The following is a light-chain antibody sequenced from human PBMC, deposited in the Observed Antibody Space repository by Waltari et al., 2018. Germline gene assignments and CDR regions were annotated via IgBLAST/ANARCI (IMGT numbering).Light chain of an antibody. Sequence: EIVFTQSPGPLSLSPGETSTLSCRASQSVSGTLAWYQQKPGQAPRLLIYGASIRATGIPDRFSGSESGTDFSLTITRLEPEDFAVYYGQHYVRLPGTFGQGTRVEIK. CDR2: GAS. CDR3: QHYVRLPGT. CDR1: QSVSGT. V-gene: IGKV3-20*01. J-gene: IGKJ1*01.